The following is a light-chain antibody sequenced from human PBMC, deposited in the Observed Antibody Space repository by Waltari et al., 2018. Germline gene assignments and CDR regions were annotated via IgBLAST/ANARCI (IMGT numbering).Light chain of an antibody. V-gene: IGLV2-14*01. CDR3: SSYTGGSTFYV. Sequence: QSALTQPASVSGSPGQSITIPCTGTSSDVGNYNYVSWYQQQPGKVPKLIIYGGSNRPSGVSNRFSGSKSGNTASLTISGLQAEDEADYYCSSYTGGSTFYVFGTGTKVAVL. CDR1: SSDVGNYNY. J-gene: IGLJ1*01. CDR2: GGS.